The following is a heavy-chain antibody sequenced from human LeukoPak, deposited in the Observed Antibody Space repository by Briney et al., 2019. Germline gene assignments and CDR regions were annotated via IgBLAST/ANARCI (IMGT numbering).Heavy chain of an antibody. CDR1: GFTFSNYY. CDR3: ARVDSGSYYTLDY. Sequence: GGSLRLSCAASGFTFSNYYISWIRQAPGKGLEWVSYISGNGGTKYDADSVKGRFIMTRDSAKKSVYLQMTSLRVEDTAVYYCARVDSGSYYTLDYWGQGTLVTVSS. V-gene: IGHV3-11*01. CDR2: ISGNGGTK. J-gene: IGHJ4*02. D-gene: IGHD1-26*01.